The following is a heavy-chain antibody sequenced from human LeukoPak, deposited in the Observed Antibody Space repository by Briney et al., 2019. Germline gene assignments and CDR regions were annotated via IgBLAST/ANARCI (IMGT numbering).Heavy chain of an antibody. CDR3: ARKTYCSGGRCYGENWFGP. Sequence: PSETLSLTCTVSGGSISGYHWNWIRQSPGKGLEWIANIFYTGNADYNPSLKSRDTISLDTPKNQISLILTSVTAADTAVYYCARKTYCSGGRCYGENWFGPWGRGTLVTVSS. D-gene: IGHD2-15*01. J-gene: IGHJ5*02. V-gene: IGHV4-59*08. CDR2: IFYTGNA. CDR1: GGSISGYH.